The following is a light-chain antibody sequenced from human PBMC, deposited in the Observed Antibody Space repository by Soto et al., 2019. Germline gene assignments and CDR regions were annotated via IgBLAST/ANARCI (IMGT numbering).Light chain of an antibody. V-gene: IGKV2-28*01. CDR2: LGS. CDR1: RSLLSSNGYNY. CDR3: AQCLQTPLT. Sequence: DVVMTQSPLSLPVTPGEPASISCRSSRSLLSSNGYNYLNWYLQKPGQSPQLLIYLGSNRASGVPDRFSGSGSGTDFTLKISRVEAEDVGVYYCAQCLQTPLTFGGGTKVDIK. J-gene: IGKJ4*01.